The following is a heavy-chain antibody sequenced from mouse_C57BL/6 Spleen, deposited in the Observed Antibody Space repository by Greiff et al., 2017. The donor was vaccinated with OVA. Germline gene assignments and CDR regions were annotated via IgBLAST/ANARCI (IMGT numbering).Heavy chain of an antibody. Sequence: VQLQQPGAELVKPGASVKLSCKASGYTFTSYWMQWVKQRPGQGLEWIGEIDPSDSYTNYNQKFKGKSTVTVDKSSSTAYMQLSSLTSEDSAVYYCARHYYGSKYYFDYWGQGTTLTVSS. CDR1: GYTFTSYW. V-gene: IGHV1-50*01. J-gene: IGHJ2*01. CDR2: IDPSDSYT. D-gene: IGHD1-1*01. CDR3: ARHYYGSKYYFDY.